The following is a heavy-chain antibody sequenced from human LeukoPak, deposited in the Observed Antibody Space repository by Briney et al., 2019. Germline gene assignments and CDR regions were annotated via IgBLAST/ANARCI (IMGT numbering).Heavy chain of an antibody. CDR1: GFTFSSYA. D-gene: IGHD3-9*01. CDR3: AKDPGSGYDILTGYYAFDI. CDR2: ISGSGGST. Sequence: PGGSLRLSCAASGFTFSSYAMSWVRQAPGKGLEWVSAISGSGGSTYYADSVKGRFTISRDNSKNTLYLQMNSLRAEDTAVYHCAKDPGSGYDILTGYYAFDIWGQGTMVTVSS. J-gene: IGHJ3*02. V-gene: IGHV3-23*01.